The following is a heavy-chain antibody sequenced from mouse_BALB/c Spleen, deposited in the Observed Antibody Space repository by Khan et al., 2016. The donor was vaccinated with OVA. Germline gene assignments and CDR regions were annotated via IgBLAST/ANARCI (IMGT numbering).Heavy chain of an antibody. CDR3: ARGGYSVFAY. V-gene: IGHV1-81*01. CDR2: IFPGSGTP. J-gene: IGHJ3*01. D-gene: IGHD1-1*01. CDR1: GYTFTDYI. Sequence: QVQLQQSVPELVNPGASLKVSCKASGYTFTDYIIGWVKQSTRQGLEWIGDIFPGSGTPYYNEKFKDKATLTADKSSNTAYMKLSSLTSEDSAVYFCARGGYSVFAYWGQGTLVTGSA.